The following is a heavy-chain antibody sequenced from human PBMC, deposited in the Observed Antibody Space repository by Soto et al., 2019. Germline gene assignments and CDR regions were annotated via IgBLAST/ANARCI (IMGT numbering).Heavy chain of an antibody. J-gene: IGHJ4*01. D-gene: IGHD3-22*01. Sequence: GGSLRLSCTASGFPFSNAWINWVRQAPGKGLEWVGRIKSKTDGGTTDYAEPVKGRFAISRDDSNNMVYLQMNSLKIEDTAVYYCTTDSYSTIIIVRFDYWGHGTLVTVSS. V-gene: IGHV3-15*07. CDR1: GFPFSNAW. CDR3: TTDSYSTIIIVRFDY. CDR2: IKSKTDGGTT.